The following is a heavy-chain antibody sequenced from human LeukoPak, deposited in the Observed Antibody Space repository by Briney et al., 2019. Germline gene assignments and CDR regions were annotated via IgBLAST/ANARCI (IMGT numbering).Heavy chain of an antibody. CDR2: ISSSSSTI. V-gene: IGHV3-48*01. CDR1: GFTFSSYS. CDR3: ARDANGGFYYYYGMDV. Sequence: GGSLRLSCAASGFTFSSYSMNWVRQAPGKGLEWVSYISSSSSTIYYADSVKGRFTISRDNAKNSLYLQMNSLRAEDTAVYYCARDANGGFYYYYGMDVWGQGTTVTVSS. D-gene: IGHD4-23*01. J-gene: IGHJ6*02.